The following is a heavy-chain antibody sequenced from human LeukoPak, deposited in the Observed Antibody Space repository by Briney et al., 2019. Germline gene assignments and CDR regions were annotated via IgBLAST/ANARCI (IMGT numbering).Heavy chain of an antibody. J-gene: IGHJ4*02. CDR2: IKSKTDGGTT. CDR3: TTDRRYSSSWHDLDY. Sequence: PGGSLRLSCAASGFTFSNAWMSWVRQAPGKGLEWVGRIKSKTDGGTTDYAAPVKGRFTISRDDSKNTLYLQMNSLKTEDTAVYYCTTDRRYSSSWHDLDYWGQGTLVTVSS. CDR1: GFTFSNAW. V-gene: IGHV3-15*01. D-gene: IGHD6-13*01.